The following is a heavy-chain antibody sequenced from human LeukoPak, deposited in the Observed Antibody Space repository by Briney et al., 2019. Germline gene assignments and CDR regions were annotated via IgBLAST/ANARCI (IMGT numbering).Heavy chain of an antibody. Sequence: EESLKISCKGSGYSFTTYWIGWVRQMPGKGLEWMGIIYPGDSDTRYSPSFQGQVTISADKSISTAYLQWSSLKASDTAMYYCARHQIVGATRSPFDYWGQGTLVTVSS. CDR3: ARHQIVGATRSPFDY. D-gene: IGHD1-26*01. CDR1: GYSFTTYW. V-gene: IGHV5-51*01. J-gene: IGHJ4*02. CDR2: IYPGDSDT.